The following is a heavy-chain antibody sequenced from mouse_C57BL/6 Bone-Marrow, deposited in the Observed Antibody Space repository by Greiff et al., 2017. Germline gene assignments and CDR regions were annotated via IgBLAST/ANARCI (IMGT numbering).Heavy chain of an antibody. D-gene: IGHD1-1*01. CDR2: INYDGSST. CDR1: GFTFSDYY. V-gene: IGHV5-16*01. CDR3: ARDTYYYGSSMYYFDY. J-gene: IGHJ2*01. Sequence: EVHLVESEGGLVQPGSSMKLSCTASGFTFSDYYMAWVRQVPEKGLEWVANINYDGSSTYYLDSLKSRFIISRDNAKNILYLQMSSLKSEDTATYYCARDTYYYGSSMYYFDYWGQGTTLTVSS.